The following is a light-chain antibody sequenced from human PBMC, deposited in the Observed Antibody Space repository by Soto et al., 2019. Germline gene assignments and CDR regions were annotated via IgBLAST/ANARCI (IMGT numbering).Light chain of an antibody. CDR1: SSDVGAYNY. CDR2: EVT. J-gene: IGLJ1*01. Sequence: QSALTQPASVSGSPGQSITISCTGTSSDVGAYNYVSWYQHHPGKVPKLLIYEVTNRPSGVSDRFSGSKSGNTASLTISGLQADDEADYYCSSKRDSSTLFVFGTGPKVTVL. CDR3: SSKRDSSTLFV. V-gene: IGLV2-14*01.